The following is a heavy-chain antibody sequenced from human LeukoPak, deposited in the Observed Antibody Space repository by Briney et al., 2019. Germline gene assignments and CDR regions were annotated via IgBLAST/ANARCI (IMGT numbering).Heavy chain of an antibody. D-gene: IGHD1-26*01. J-gene: IGHJ4*02. CDR2: ISGNGGDT. V-gene: IGHV3-23*01. CDR3: AKGRTLVGGSTRSYDY. CDR1: GFTFSSYG. Sequence: PGGSLRLSCAASGFTFSSYGMSWVRQAPGKGLEWVSVISGNGGDTFYADSVKGRFTISRDNSKHTLYLQMNSLRVEDTAVYYCAKGRTLVGGSTRSYDYWGQGTLVTVPS.